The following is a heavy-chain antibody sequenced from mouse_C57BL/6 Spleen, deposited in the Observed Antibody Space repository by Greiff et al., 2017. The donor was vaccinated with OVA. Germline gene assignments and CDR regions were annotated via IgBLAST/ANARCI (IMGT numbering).Heavy chain of an antibody. CDR2: IYPGDGDT. D-gene: IGHD2-10*01. Sequence: LQQSGASVQISCKASGYAFSSYWMNWVKQRPGKGLEWIGQIYPGDGDTNYNGKFKGKATLTADKSSSTAYMQLSSLTSEDSAVYFCAREAYYGNYADYWGQGTTLTVSS. CDR3: AREAYYGNYADY. CDR1: GYAFSSYW. J-gene: IGHJ2*01. V-gene: IGHV1-80*01.